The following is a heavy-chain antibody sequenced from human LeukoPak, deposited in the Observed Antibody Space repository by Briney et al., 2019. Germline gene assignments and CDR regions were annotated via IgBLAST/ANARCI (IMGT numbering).Heavy chain of an antibody. J-gene: IGHJ4*02. CDR2: IVGDGSKA. CDR3: ARDSITGDNSLDF. V-gene: IGHV3-33*05. CDR1: EFTFSTYV. Sequence: GGSLRLSCAASEFTFSTYVMQWVRQAPGKGLEWVAVIVGDGSKAHCADSVRGRFTVSRDNSKNTLYLQMNSLRAEDTAIYYCARDSITGDNSLDFWGRGTLVTVSS. D-gene: IGHD7-27*01.